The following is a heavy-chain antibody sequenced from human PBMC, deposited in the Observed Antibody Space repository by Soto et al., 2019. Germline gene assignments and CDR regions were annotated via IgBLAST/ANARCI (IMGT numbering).Heavy chain of an antibody. D-gene: IGHD2-2*01. CDR2: IYYSGST. CDR1: GGSISSYY. V-gene: IGHV4-59*01. Sequence: SETLSLTCTVSGGSISSYYWSWIRQPPGKGLELIGYIYYSGSTNYNPSLKSRVTISVDTSKNQFSLKLSSVTAADTAVYYCARVLSSTSCYWFDPWGQGTLVTVSS. CDR3: ARVLSSTSCYWFDP. J-gene: IGHJ5*02.